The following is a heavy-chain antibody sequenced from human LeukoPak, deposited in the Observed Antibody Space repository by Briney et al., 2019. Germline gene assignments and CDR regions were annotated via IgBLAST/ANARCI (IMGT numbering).Heavy chain of an antibody. V-gene: IGHV4-38-2*01. D-gene: IGHD6-13*01. CDR1: GYSISSGYY. Sequence: PSETLSLTCVVSGYSISSGYYWAWIRQPPGKGLEWIGYIYYSGSTNYNPSLKSRVTISVDTSKNQFSLKLSSVTAADTAVYYCARHAGGPYSSSWYWFDPWGQGTLVTVSS. CDR2: IYYSGST. CDR3: ARHAGGPYSSSWYWFDP. J-gene: IGHJ5*02.